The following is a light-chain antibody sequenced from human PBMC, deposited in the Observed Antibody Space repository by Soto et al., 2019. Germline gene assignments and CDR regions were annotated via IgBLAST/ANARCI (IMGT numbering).Light chain of an antibody. CDR1: QSITIW. J-gene: IGKJ1*01. CDR3: QQYNSFSWT. V-gene: IGKV1-5*01. Sequence: MTQSPSTLSASVGDSVTITCRASQSITIWLAWYQQKPGKAPKLLIYDASSLEGGVPSRFSGSGSGTEFTLTISGLQPDDFATYYCQQYNSFSWTFGQGTKVETK. CDR2: DAS.